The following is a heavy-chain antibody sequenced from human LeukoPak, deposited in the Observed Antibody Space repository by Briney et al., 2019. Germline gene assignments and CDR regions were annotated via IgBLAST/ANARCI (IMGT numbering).Heavy chain of an antibody. D-gene: IGHD2-2*01. CDR1: GFTFSSYA. J-gene: IGHJ4*02. CDR2: ISGSGGST. CDR3: AKLRRGCSSTSCYGQYYFDY. V-gene: IGHV3-23*01. Sequence: AGGSLRLSCAASGFTFSSYAMSWVRQAPGKGLEWVSAISGSGGSTYYADSVKGRFTISRDNSKNTLYLQMNSLRAEDTGVYYCAKLRRGCSSTSCYGQYYFDYWGQGTLVTVSS.